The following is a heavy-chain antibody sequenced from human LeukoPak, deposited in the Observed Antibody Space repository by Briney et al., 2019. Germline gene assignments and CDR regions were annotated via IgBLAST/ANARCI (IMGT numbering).Heavy chain of an antibody. CDR1: GGTFSSYT. J-gene: IGHJ4*02. CDR3: ARVRGLDLDY. Sequence: GASVKVSCKASGGTFSSYTISWVRQAPGQGLEWMGRIIPIFGTANYAQKFQGRVTITTDESTSTAYMELSSLRSEDTAVYYCARVRGLDLDYWGQGTLVTVSS. V-gene: IGHV1-69*05. CDR2: IIPIFGTA. D-gene: IGHD3-10*01.